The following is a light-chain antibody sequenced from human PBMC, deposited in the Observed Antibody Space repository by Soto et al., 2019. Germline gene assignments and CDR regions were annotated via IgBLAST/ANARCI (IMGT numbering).Light chain of an antibody. CDR1: SSDVGDHNY. CDR2: EVS. J-gene: IGLJ1*01. Sequence: QSVLTQPPSASGSPGQSVTISCAGTSSDVGDHNYVSWYQHHPGKAPKLVIYEVSQRPSGVPDRFSGSKSGNTASLTVSGLQADDEADYYCSSYAGSNSYVFRTGTKVTDL. V-gene: IGLV2-8*01. CDR3: SSYAGSNSYV.